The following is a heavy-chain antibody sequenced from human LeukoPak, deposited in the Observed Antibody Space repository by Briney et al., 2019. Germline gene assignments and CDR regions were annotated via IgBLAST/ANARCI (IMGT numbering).Heavy chain of an antibody. CDR2: IYTSGST. D-gene: IGHD6-13*01. V-gene: IGHV4-61*02. CDR3: ARVGGSSTLFDY. Sequence: SSQTLSLTCTVSGGSISSGSYYWRWIRQPPGKGLEWIGRIYTSGSTNYNPSLKSRVTISVDTSKNQFSLKLSSVTAADTAVYYCARVGGSSTLFDYWGQGTLVTVSS. J-gene: IGHJ4*02. CDR1: GGSISSGSYY.